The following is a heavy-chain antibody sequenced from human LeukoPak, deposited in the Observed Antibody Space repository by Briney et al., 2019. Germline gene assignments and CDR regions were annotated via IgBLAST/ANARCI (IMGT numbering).Heavy chain of an antibody. Sequence: SVKVSCKASGDTFNNNAINWVRRAPGQGLEWMGSIIPIFGTPNYAQKFEGRLTITADRSTTTAYMELSSLRAEDTAVYYCARDTNMILLDYWGQGTLITVSS. CDR1: GDTFNNNA. CDR2: IIPIFGTP. D-gene: IGHD3-22*01. V-gene: IGHV1-69*06. CDR3: ARDTNMILLDY. J-gene: IGHJ4*02.